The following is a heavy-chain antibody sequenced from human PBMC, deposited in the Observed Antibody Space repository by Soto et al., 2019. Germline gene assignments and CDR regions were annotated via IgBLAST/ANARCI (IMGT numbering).Heavy chain of an antibody. V-gene: IGHV4-34*01. J-gene: IGHJ6*02. D-gene: IGHD6-13*01. CDR2: INHSGST. Sequence: SETLSLTCAVYGGSFSGYYWSWIRQPPGKGPEWIGEINHSGSTNYNPSLKSRVTISVDTSKNQFSLKLSSVTAADTAVYYCARGRYSSSWAGYYYYGMDVWGQGTTVTVSS. CDR1: GGSFSGYY. CDR3: ARGRYSSSWAGYYYYGMDV.